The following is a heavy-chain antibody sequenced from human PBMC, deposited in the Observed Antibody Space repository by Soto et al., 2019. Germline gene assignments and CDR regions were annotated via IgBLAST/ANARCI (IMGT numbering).Heavy chain of an antibody. CDR2: FDPEDGET. V-gene: IGHV1-24*01. CDR3: ATIFGGDPDVNWFDP. D-gene: IGHD2-21*02. Sequence: ASVKVSCKVSGYTLTELSMHWVRQAPGKGLEWMGGFDPEDGETIYAQKFQGRVTMTEDTSTDTAYMELSSLRSEDTAVYYCATIFGGDPDVNWFDPRGQGTLVTVSS. CDR1: GYTLTELS. J-gene: IGHJ5*02.